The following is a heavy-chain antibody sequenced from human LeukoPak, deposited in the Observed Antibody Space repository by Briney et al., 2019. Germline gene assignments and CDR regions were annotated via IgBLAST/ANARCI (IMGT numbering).Heavy chain of an antibody. CDR1: RYAFTARY. CDR2: IKPDSGFT. Sequence: ASVKVSCKASRYAFTARYMHWVRQAPGQELEWMGFIKPDSGFTNYAEKFQDRVTMSRDTSITTVYMELSSLGSGDTALYYCSTEDKYCKPTTGDDYWGQGTLVTVSS. CDR3: STEDKYCKPTTGDDY. D-gene: IGHD2/OR15-2a*01. V-gene: IGHV1-2*02. J-gene: IGHJ4*02.